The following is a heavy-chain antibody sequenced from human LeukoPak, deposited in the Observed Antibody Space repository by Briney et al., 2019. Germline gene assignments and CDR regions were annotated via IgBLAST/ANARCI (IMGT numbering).Heavy chain of an antibody. CDR1: GGSIGDYY. V-gene: IGHV4-59*01. CDR2: LYYSRNT. CDR3: AKNGGSYFPFDY. Sequence: SETLSLTCTVSGGSIGDYYWSWIRQPPGKGLEWIGYLYYSRNTNYNPSLKSRVTISVDTSKNQFSLKLSSVTAADTAVYYCAKNGGSYFPFDYWGQGTLVTVSS. J-gene: IGHJ4*02. D-gene: IGHD1-26*01.